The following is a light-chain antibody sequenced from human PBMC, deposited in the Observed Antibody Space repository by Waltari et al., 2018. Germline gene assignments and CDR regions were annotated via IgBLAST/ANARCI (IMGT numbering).Light chain of an antibody. V-gene: IGKV1-8*01. CDR3: QQYYDYPGT. CDR1: QGIRTY. J-gene: IGKJ1*01. CDR2: ATS. Sequence: AIRMTQSQSSITASTGDTVTISCRASQGIRTYLAWYQQKPGTAPKLLMYATSTLQTGVPSRFSVGGSGTDFTLTISRLQSDDFAIYYCQQYYDYPGTFGQGTKVEV.